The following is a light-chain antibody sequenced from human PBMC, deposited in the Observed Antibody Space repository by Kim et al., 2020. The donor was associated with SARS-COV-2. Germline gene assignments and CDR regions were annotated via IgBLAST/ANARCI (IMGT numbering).Light chain of an antibody. J-gene: IGKJ1*01. CDR2: GAS. CDR3: QQDYNVPPWT. V-gene: IGKV3D-7*01. CDR1: QSVSSSY. Sequence: PGERVTLSCRASQSVSSSYLTWYQQKPGQAPRLLIYGASTRATSIPARFSGSGSGTDFTLTISSLQPEDFAVYYCQQDYNVPPWTFGQGTKVDIK.